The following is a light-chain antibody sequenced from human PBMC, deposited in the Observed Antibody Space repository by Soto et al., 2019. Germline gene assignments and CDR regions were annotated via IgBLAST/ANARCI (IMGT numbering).Light chain of an antibody. Sequence: QSALTQFPSASGSPGQSVTISCTGTSSDVGGYNYVSWYQQHPGKAPKFMIYEVSKRPSGVPDRFSGSKSGNTASLTVSGLQAEDEADYYCSSYAGSNNLVFGGGTKVTVL. CDR2: EVS. CDR3: SSYAGSNNLV. CDR1: SSDVGGYNY. V-gene: IGLV2-8*01. J-gene: IGLJ3*02.